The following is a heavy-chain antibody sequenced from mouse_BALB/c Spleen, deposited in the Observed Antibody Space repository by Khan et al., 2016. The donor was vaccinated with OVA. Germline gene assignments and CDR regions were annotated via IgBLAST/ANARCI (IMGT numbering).Heavy chain of an antibody. CDR1: GFSLTDYG. J-gene: IGHJ4*01. CDR3: AKGVWSYYFALDY. CDR2: IWGGGST. V-gene: IGHV2-6-5*01. Sequence: VQLQQSGPGLVAPSQSLSITCTVSGFSLTDYGVSWIRQPPGKGLEWLGVIWGGGSTYYNSALKSRLGISKDNSKSQDLLKISSRQTDDTAMYYCAKGVWSYYFALDYWGQGTSVTVSS.